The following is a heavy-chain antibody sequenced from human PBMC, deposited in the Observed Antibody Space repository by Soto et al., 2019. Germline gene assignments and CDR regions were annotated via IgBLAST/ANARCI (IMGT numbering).Heavy chain of an antibody. D-gene: IGHD3-9*01. V-gene: IGHV4-34*01. CDR2: INHSGST. J-gene: IGHJ5*02. Sequence: SETLSLTCAVYGGSFIGYYWSWIRQPPGKGLEWIGEINHSGSTNCNPSLKSRVTISVDTSKNQFSLKLSSVTAADTAVYYCARDPRLRYFDWLSSSNWFDPWGQGTLVTVSS. CDR1: GGSFIGYY. CDR3: ARDPRLRYFDWLSSSNWFDP.